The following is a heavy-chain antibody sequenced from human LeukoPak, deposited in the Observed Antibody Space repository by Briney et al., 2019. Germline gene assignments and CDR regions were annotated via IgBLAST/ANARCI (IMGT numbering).Heavy chain of an antibody. J-gene: IGHJ3*02. D-gene: IGHD5-18*01. Sequence: PGGSLRLSCAASGFTFSSYGMHWVRQAPGKGLEWVAVISYDGSNKYYADSVKGRFTISRDNSKNTLYLQMNSLRAEDTAVYYCAKVDTAMQEPDAFDIWGQGTMVTVSS. CDR3: AKVDTAMQEPDAFDI. CDR2: ISYDGSNK. V-gene: IGHV3-30*18. CDR1: GFTFSSYG.